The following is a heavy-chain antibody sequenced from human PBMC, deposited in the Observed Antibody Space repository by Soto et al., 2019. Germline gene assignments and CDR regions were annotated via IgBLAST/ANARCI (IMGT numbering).Heavy chain of an antibody. V-gene: IGHV1-69*10. Sequence: SVKVSCKASGGTFSSYAISWVRQAPGQGLEWMGGFDPKDGKTIYAQKFQGRVTMTEDTSTDTAYMELSSLRSEDTAVYYCATIFRNIVVVVAALDYWGQGTLVTVSS. J-gene: IGHJ4*02. D-gene: IGHD2-15*01. CDR2: FDPKDGKT. CDR1: GGTFSSYA. CDR3: ATIFRNIVVVVAALDY.